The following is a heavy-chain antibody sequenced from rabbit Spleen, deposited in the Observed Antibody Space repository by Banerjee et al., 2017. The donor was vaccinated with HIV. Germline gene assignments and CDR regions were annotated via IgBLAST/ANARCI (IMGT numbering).Heavy chain of an antibody. CDR1: GFSFSSGYY. J-gene: IGHJ6*01. D-gene: IGHD8-1*01. Sequence: QQQLVESGRGLVKPGASLTLTCKASGFSFSSGYYISWVRQAPGKGLEWIGCIYAGSSGSTYSATWAKGRFTISKTSSTTVTLQMTSLTAADTATYFCARDAGTSFSTYGMDLWGPGTLVTVS. CDR2: IYAGSSGST. V-gene: IGHV1S45*01. CDR3: ARDAGTSFSTYGMDL.